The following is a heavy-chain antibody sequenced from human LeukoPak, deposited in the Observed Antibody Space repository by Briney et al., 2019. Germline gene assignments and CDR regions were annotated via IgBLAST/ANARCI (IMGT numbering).Heavy chain of an antibody. CDR2: IKQDGSEK. J-gene: IGHJ6*02. D-gene: IGHD6-19*01. CDR1: GFTFSSYW. V-gene: IGHV3-7*01. Sequence: GGSLRLSCAASGFTFSSYWMSWVRQAPGKGLEWVANIKQDGSEKYYVDSVKGRFTISRDNAKNSLYLQMNSLRAEDTAVYYCARLDSSGWTTYGMDVWGQGTTVTVSS. CDR3: ARLDSSGWTTYGMDV.